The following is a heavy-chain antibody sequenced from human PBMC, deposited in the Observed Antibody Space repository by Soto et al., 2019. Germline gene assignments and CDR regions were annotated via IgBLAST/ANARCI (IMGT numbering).Heavy chain of an antibody. CDR3: ARPANPGADHFHX. V-gene: IGHV5-51*01. Sequence: GEALKISCQVSGYTFTIYWIGWVRQMPGKGLELMGIICPSDSDTRYSPSLKGQVTISADQSINTAYLQWESLKASHTAIYYCARPANPGADHFHXWGQGTPVTVSX. CDR1: GYTFTIYW. CDR2: ICPSDSDT. D-gene: IGHD3-10*01. J-gene: IGHJ4*02.